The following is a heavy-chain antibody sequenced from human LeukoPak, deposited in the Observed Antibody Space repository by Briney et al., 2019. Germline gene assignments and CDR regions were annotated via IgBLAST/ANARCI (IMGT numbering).Heavy chain of an antibody. D-gene: IGHD3-3*01. Sequence: ASVKVSFKASGYTFTDYYLHWVRQAPGHGLEWMGWIKPDGGDTNYAQRLPGRVTMTRDTSISKAYMELTNLSSDDTAVYYCARGITIYGVMIIYFDSWGQGTLVTVSS. CDR1: GYTFTDYY. J-gene: IGHJ4*02. V-gene: IGHV1-2*02. CDR2: IKPDGGDT. CDR3: ARGITIYGVMIIYFDS.